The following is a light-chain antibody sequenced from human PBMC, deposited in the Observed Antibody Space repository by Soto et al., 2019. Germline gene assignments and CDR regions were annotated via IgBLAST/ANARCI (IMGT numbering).Light chain of an antibody. V-gene: IGKV1-5*03. Sequence: DIRVTQSPATVSASVGDRVTITSRASQSISSWLAWYQQKPGKAPKLLIYKASSLESGVPSRFSGSGSGTEFTLTISSLQPDDFATYYCQQYNSYPYPFGQGTKVDIK. CDR2: KAS. J-gene: IGKJ2*01. CDR1: QSISSW. CDR3: QQYNSYPYP.